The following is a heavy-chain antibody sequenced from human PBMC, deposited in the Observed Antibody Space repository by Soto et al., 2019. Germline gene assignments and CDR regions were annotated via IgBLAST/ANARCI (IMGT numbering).Heavy chain of an antibody. CDR1: GGTFSSYA. J-gene: IGHJ4*02. CDR2: IIPIFGTA. V-gene: IGHV1-69*01. CDR3: AGDGGGGYSGYDVGYFDY. D-gene: IGHD5-12*01. Sequence: QVQLVQSGAEVKKPGSSVKVSCKASGGTFSSYAISWVRQAPGQGLEWMGGIIPIFGTANYAQKFQGRVTSTAEESTRTAYMELSSLRSEDTAVYYCAGDGGGGYSGYDVGYFDYWGQGTLVTVSS.